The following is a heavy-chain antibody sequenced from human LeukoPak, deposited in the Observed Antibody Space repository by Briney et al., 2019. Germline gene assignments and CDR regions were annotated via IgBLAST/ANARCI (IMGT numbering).Heavy chain of an antibody. CDR2: IKQDGSEK. CDR1: GFTFSSYW. CDR3: ARDFRITIFGVSHYDY. J-gene: IGHJ4*02. V-gene: IGHV3-7*01. D-gene: IGHD3-3*01. Sequence: GGSLRLSCAASGFTFSSYWMSWVRQAPGKGLEWVANIKQDGSEKYYVDSVKGRFTISRDNAKNSLYLQMNSLRAGDTAVYYCARDFRITIFGVSHYDYWGQGTLVTVSS.